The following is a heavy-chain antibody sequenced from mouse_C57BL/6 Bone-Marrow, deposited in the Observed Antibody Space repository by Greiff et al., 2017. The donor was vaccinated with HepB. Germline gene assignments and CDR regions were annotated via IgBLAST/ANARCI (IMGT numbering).Heavy chain of an antibody. J-gene: IGHJ2*01. CDR3: ARHEEGYYGFDY. CDR2: INSDGGST. CDR1: EYEFPSHD. D-gene: IGHD1-1*01. Sequence: EVKVVESGGGLVQPGESLKLSCESNEYEFPSHDMSWVRKTPEKRLELVAAINSDGGSTYYPDTMERRFIISRDNTKKTLYLQMSSLRSEDTALYNGARHEEGYYGFDYWGQGTTLTVSS. V-gene: IGHV5-2*01.